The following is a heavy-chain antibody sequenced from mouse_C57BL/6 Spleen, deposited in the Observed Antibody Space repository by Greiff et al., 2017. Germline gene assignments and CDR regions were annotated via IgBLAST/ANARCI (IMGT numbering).Heavy chain of an antibody. CDR2: ISDGGSYT. D-gene: IGHD2-3*01. CDR3: ARASDGYYYAMDY. V-gene: IGHV5-4*01. J-gene: IGHJ4*01. Sequence: DVQLVESGGGLVKPGGSLKLSCAASGFTFSSYAMSWVRQTPEKRLEWVATISDGGSYTYYPDNVKGRFTISRDNAKNNLYLQMSHLKSEDTAMYYCARASDGYYYAMDYWGQGTSVTVSS. CDR1: GFTFSSYA.